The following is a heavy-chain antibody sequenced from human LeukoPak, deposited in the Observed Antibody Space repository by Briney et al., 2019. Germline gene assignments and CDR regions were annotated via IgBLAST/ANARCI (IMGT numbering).Heavy chain of an antibody. D-gene: IGHD3-16*01. J-gene: IGHJ4*02. V-gene: IGHV4-59*11. CDR2: IYYSGTT. CDR1: GGSTSGHY. Sequence: SETLSLTCTVSGGSTSGHYWSWIRQPPGKGLEWIGYIYYSGTTNYNASLKSRVTISVDTSRNQFSLKLISVTAADTAVYYCARVSVLGELYDFWGQGTLVTVSS. CDR3: ARVSVLGELYDF.